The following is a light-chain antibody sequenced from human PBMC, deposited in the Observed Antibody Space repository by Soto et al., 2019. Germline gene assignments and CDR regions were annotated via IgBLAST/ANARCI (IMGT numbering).Light chain of an antibody. V-gene: IGLV2-14*01. Sequence: QSALTQPASVYGSPGQSIAISCTGSSSDIGDYNYVSWYQQHTGKAPKLMIFDVSNRPSGVSNRFSGSMSGNTASLTISGLQPEDEADYYCSSYTGGSTVVFGGGTKLTVL. J-gene: IGLJ2*01. CDR3: SSYTGGSTVV. CDR1: SSDIGDYNY. CDR2: DVS.